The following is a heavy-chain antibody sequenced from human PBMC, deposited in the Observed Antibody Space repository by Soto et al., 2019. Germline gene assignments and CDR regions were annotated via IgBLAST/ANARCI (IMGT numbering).Heavy chain of an antibody. D-gene: IGHD2-2*01. CDR1: GFTFSSYV. CDR2: ISHDGNNK. CDR3: AKGGPDCASTTCYLLVAFDI. J-gene: IGHJ3*02. V-gene: IGHV3-30*18. Sequence: QVQLVQSGGGVVQPGRSLRLSCAASGFTFSSYVTHWVRQAPGKGLEWVAVISHDGNNKYYADSVKGRFTISRDNSKNTLYLQMNSLTTEDTAVYYCAKGGPDCASTTCYLLVAFDIWGQGTMVTASS.